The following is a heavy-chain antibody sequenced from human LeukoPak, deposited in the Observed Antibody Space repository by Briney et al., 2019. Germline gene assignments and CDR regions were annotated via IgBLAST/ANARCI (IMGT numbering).Heavy chain of an antibody. V-gene: IGHV4-59*01. Sequence: NPSETLSLTCTVSGGSISSYYWSWIRQPPREGLEWIGYIYYSGSTNYNPSLKSRVTISVDTSKNQFSLKLSSVTAADTAVYYCARSPSSVAFLWGQGTLVTVSS. CDR2: IYYSGST. CDR3: ARSPSSVAFL. D-gene: IGHD2/OR15-2a*01. J-gene: IGHJ4*02. CDR1: GGSISSYY.